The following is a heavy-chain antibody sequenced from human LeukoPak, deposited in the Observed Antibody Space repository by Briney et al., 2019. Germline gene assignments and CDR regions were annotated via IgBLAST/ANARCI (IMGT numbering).Heavy chain of an antibody. CDR2: IKQDGSEK. Sequence: PGGSLRLSCAASGFSFSSYGISWVRQAPGKGPEWVANIKQDGSEKYYVDSVRGRFTISRDNAKNSLYLQMNSLRADDTAVYYCACSRLTFSSSWLWWGQGALVTVSS. J-gene: IGHJ4*02. D-gene: IGHD6-13*01. CDR1: GFSFSSYG. V-gene: IGHV3-7*01. CDR3: ACSRLTFSSSWLW.